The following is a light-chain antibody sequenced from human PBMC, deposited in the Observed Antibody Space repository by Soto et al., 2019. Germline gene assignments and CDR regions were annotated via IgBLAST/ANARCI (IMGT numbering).Light chain of an antibody. V-gene: IGKV1-17*01. CDR2: SAS. CDR1: QGIRDA. Sequence: DIQMTQSPSSLSASVGDRVTITCRASQGIRDALGWYQQKPGKVPKRLIYSASSLQSGVPSRYRGSGSETECPLTISSRQPAYFATYHFLHHSDCLSTFGHGTRLET. CDR3: LHHSDCLST. J-gene: IGKJ2*01.